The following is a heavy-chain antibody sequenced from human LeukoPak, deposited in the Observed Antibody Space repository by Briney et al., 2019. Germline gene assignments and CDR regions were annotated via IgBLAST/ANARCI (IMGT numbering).Heavy chain of an antibody. V-gene: IGHV3-74*01. CDR2: VNTDGNNT. J-gene: IGHJ4*02. D-gene: IGHD3-10*01. CDR3: AREGAYDSGSYGAGDC. Sequence: GGSLILSCTASGFTFSSYWMHWVRQAPGKGLVWVSRVNTDGNNTTYADSVKGRFTISRDNAKNIVYLQMNSLRVEDTAMYYCAREGAYDSGSYGAGDCWGQGTLVTVSS. CDR1: GFTFSSYW.